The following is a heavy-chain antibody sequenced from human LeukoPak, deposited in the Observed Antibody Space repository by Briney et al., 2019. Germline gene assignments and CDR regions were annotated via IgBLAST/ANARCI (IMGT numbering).Heavy chain of an antibody. V-gene: IGHV4-59*12. J-gene: IGHJ4*02. CDR2: IFYSGTT. CDR1: GASIRGYY. CDR3: ARMRGGSGSYYRGYYFDY. D-gene: IGHD3-10*01. Sequence: SETLSLTCSVSGASIRGYYWSWIRQPPGKGLEWIGYIFYSGTTNYNPSLKSRVTISEDTSKNQFSLKLSSVTAADTAVYYCARMRGGSGSYYRGYYFDYWGQGTLVTVSS.